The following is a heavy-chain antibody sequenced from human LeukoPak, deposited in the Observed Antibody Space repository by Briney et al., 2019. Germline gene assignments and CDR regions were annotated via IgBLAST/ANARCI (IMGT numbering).Heavy chain of an antibody. CDR3: AYRPQGWGDWFDP. Sequence: PSETLSLTCTVSGGSISSSSYYWGWIRQPPGKGLEWIGSVYYSGSTYRNPPLKSRVTISIDTSKNQFSLKLSSVTAADTAVYYCAYRPQGWGDWFDPWGQGTLVTVSS. D-gene: IGHD1-26*01. J-gene: IGHJ5*02. CDR2: VYYSGST. CDR1: GGSISSSSYY. V-gene: IGHV4-39*01.